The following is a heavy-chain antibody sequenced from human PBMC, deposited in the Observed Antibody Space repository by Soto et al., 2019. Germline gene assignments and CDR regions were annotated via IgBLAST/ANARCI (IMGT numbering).Heavy chain of an antibody. J-gene: IGHJ6*02. D-gene: IGHD5-12*01. CDR3: ARVDILPRVSLQYHMDV. V-gene: IGHV1-3*01. CDR1: GYTFSGYG. CDR2: INPGDGNT. Sequence: GASVKVSCKASGYTFSGYGIQWLRQAPGQGLEWMGWINPGDGNTKYSQKFQGRVTISRDTSASTAYMELSSLRSEDTAVYFCARVDILPRVSLQYHMDVWGRGSTVTVSS.